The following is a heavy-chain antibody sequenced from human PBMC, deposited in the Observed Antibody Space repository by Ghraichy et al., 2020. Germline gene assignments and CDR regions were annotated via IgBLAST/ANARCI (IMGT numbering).Heavy chain of an antibody. CDR2: IIPILGIA. CDR1: GGTFSSYT. V-gene: IGHV1-69*02. J-gene: IGHJ4*02. Sequence: SVKVSCKASGGTFSSYTISWVRQAPGQGLEWMGRIIPILGIANYAQKFQGRVTITADKSTSTAYMELSSLRSEDTAVYYCARADRDILTGYYHPFDYWGQGTLVTVSS. CDR3: ARADRDILTGYYHPFDY. D-gene: IGHD3-9*01.